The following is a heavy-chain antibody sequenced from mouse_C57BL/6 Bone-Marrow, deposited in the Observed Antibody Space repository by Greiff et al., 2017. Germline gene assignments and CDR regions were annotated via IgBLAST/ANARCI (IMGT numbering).Heavy chain of an antibody. CDR3: ARDYYGY. J-gene: IGHJ2*01. CDR2: ISYDGSN. D-gene: IGHD1-1*01. CDR1: GYSITSGYY. Sequence: EVQLVESGPGLVKPSQSLSLTCSVTGYSITSGYYWNWIRQFPGNKLEWMGYISYDGSNNYNPSLKNRISITRDTSKNQFFLKLNSVTTEDTATXYCARDYYGYWGQGTTLTVSS. V-gene: IGHV3-6*01.